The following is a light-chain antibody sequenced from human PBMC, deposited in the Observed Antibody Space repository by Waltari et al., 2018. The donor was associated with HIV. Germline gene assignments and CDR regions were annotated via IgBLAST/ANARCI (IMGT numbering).Light chain of an antibody. CDR2: AVS. CDR3: QQRINWPLT. CDR1: QSVGYF. J-gene: IGKJ4*01. V-gene: IGKV3-11*01. Sequence: EIVLTQSPVTLSLSPGERADLSCRASQSVGYFLAWYQQKPGQAPRLLIYAVSKRAAGTPARFSGSGSKTNFTLTISALEPEDFVVYCCQQRINWPLTFGGGTRVEI.